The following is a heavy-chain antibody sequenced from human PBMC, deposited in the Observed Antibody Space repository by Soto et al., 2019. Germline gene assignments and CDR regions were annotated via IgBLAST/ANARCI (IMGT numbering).Heavy chain of an antibody. CDR3: TTDRMYYYGSSGFDY. J-gene: IGHJ4*02. V-gene: IGHV3-15*07. Sequence: GPLRHPWAVSGLPFRNAGRNWVRKAQGKGLEWVGRIKSKTDGGTTDYAAPVKGRFTISRDDSKNTLYLQMNSLKTEDTAVYYCTTDRMYYYGSSGFDYWGQGTLVTVSS. CDR1: GLPFRNAG. CDR2: IKSKTDGGTT. D-gene: IGHD3-22*01.